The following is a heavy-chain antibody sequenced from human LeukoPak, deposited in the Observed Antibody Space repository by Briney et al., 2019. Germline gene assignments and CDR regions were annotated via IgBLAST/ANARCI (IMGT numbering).Heavy chain of an antibody. Sequence: PGRSLRLSCAASGFTFSSYGMHWVRQAPGKGLEWVAVIWYDGSDKDYADSVKGRFTISRDNSKDTLYLQMNSLRAEDTAVYYCARDTSGSDYWGQGTLVTVSS. CDR3: ARDTSGSDY. CDR2: IWYDGSDK. D-gene: IGHD6-19*01. J-gene: IGHJ4*02. CDR1: GFTFSSYG. V-gene: IGHV3-33*01.